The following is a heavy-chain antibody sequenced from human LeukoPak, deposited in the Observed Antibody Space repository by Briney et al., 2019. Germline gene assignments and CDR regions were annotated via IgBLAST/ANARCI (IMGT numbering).Heavy chain of an antibody. CDR1: GSSISTNHYY. Sequence: SETLSLTCTVSGSSISTNHYYWGWIRQPPGKGLEWIGSIYYSGSTYYNPSLKSRVTVSVDTSKNQFSLKLTSVTAADTAVYYCARHPGGYYGSGTFTPFYFFDYWGQGTLVTVSS. D-gene: IGHD3-10*01. CDR2: IYYSGST. V-gene: IGHV4-39*01. J-gene: IGHJ4*02. CDR3: ARHPGGYYGSGTFTPFYFFDY.